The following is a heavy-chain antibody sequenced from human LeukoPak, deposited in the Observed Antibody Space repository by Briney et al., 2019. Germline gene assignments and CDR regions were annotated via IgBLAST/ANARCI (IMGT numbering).Heavy chain of an antibody. J-gene: IGHJ4*02. CDR1: GFTFSSYG. CDR3: AKAVMTTVTFFDY. D-gene: IGHD4-17*01. CDR2: IWYDRSNK. Sequence: GGSLRLSCAASGFTFSSYGMHWVRQAPGKGLEWVAVIWYDRSNKYYADSVKGRFTISRDNSKNTLYLQMNSLRAEDTAVYYCAKAVMTTVTFFDYWGQGTLVTVSS. V-gene: IGHV3-33*06.